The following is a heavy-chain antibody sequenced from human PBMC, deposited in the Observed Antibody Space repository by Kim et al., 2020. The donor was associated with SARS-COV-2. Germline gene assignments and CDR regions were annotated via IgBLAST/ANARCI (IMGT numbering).Heavy chain of an antibody. CDR3: AKRVSGTYKYFDY. Sequence: YADSVKGRFTISKDNSKNMLYLQMNSLRAEDTAMYYCAKRVSGTYKYFDYWGQGTLVTVSS. J-gene: IGHJ4*02. V-gene: IGHV3-23*01. D-gene: IGHD3-10*01.